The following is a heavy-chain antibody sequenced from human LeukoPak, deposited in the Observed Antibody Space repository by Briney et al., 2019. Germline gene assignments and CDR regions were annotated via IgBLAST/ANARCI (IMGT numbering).Heavy chain of an antibody. J-gene: IGHJ4*02. CDR3: AKEVDYCGGDCYSGFDY. V-gene: IGHV3-23*01. Sequence: GGPLRLSCAASGSTFSSYAMSWVRQAPGKGLEWVSAISGSGGSTYYADSVKGRFTISRDNSKNTLYPQMNSLRAEDTAVYYCAKEVDYCGGDCYSGFDYWGQGTLVTVSS. D-gene: IGHD2-21*01. CDR2: ISGSGGST. CDR1: GSTFSSYA.